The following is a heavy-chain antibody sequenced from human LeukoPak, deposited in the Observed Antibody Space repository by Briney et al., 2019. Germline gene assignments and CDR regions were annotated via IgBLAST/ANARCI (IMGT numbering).Heavy chain of an antibody. CDR3: ARDYALYYYMDV. Sequence: SETLSLACTVSGGSISSYYWSWIRQPAGKGLEWIGRIYTSGSTNYNPSLKSRVTMSADTSKSQFSLKLSSVTAADTAVYYCARDYALYYYMDVWGKGTTVTVSS. CDR2: IYTSGST. J-gene: IGHJ6*03. CDR1: GGSISSYY. D-gene: IGHD4-17*01. V-gene: IGHV4-4*07.